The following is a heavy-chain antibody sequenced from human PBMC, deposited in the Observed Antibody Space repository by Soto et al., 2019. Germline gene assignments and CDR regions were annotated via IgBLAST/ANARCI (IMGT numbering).Heavy chain of an antibody. D-gene: IGHD3-3*01. Sequence: ASVKVSCKASGYTFTSYGISWVRQAPGQGLEWMGWISAYNGNTNFAQKLQGRVTMTTDTSTSTAYMELRSLRSDETAVYFFSRRDFWSGYQEANWFDPWGQGTLVTVSS. CDR2: ISAYNGNT. V-gene: IGHV1-18*01. CDR3: SRRDFWSGYQEANWFDP. CDR1: GYTFTSYG. J-gene: IGHJ5*02.